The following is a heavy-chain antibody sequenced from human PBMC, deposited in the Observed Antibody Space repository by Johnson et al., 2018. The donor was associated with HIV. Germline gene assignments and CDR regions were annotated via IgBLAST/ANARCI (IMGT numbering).Heavy chain of an antibody. CDR3: ARDPSGCSSTSCYEFDAFDI. CDR2: IGTAGDT. V-gene: IGHV3-13*01. Sequence: VQLVESGGGVVQPGRSLRLSCAAYGFTFSSYDMHWVRQATGKGLEWVSAIGTAGDTYYPGSVKGRLTSHRDNAKNTLYLQRNSLRAEDTAVYCCARDPSGCSSTSCYEFDAFDIWGQGTMVTVSS. D-gene: IGHD2-2*01. CDR1: GFTFSSYD. J-gene: IGHJ3*02.